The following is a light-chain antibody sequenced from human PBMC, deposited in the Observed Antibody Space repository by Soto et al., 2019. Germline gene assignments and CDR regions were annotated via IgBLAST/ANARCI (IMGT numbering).Light chain of an antibody. CDR2: DVS. CDR3: SSYTSSSTVV. V-gene: IGLV2-14*03. J-gene: IGLJ2*01. Sequence: SALTQPASVSGSPGQSITISCTGTSSDVGGYSYVSWYQQHPGKAPKLMIYDVSDRPSGVSSRFSGSKSGNTASLTISGLQAEDEADYYCSSYTSSSTVVFGGGTKLTVL. CDR1: SSDVGGYSY.